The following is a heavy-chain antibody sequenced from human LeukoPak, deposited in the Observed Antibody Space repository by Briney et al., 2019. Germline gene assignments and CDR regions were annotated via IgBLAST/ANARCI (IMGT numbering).Heavy chain of an antibody. CDR2: IKQDGSKK. CDR3: TRVGYIDEGIDY. V-gene: IGHV3-7*04. Sequence: PGGSLRLSCVASGFPFSSYWMTWVRQAPGKGLEWVANIKQDGSKKSYVDSVKGRFTISRGNAKNSLYLQMNSLRAEDTAIYYCTRVGYIDEGIDYWGQETLVTVSS. CDR1: GFPFSSYW. D-gene: IGHD5-24*01. J-gene: IGHJ4*02.